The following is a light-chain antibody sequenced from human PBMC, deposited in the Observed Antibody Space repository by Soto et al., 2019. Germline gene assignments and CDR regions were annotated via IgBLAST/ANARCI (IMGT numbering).Light chain of an antibody. CDR1: QSLAYSDGNTN. V-gene: IGKV2-30*01. Sequence: DVVMTQSPLSLPVALGQPASISCRSSQSLAYSDGNTNLNWFLQRPGQSPRRLIYKVSNRDSGVPDRFSGSGSGTEFTLKISRVEAEDVGVYYCMQGTHWPPTFGQGTKVEIK. CDR2: KVS. J-gene: IGKJ1*01. CDR3: MQGTHWPPT.